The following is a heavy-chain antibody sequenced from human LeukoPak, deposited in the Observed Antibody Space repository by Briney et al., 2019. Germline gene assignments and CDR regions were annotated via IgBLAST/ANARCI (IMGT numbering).Heavy chain of an antibody. Sequence: GGSQRLSCEASGFTFSGNYMNWVRQAPGKGLEWVSVIYSGGNTYYADSVKGRFSISRDNSKNTLYLQMNSLRVEDTAVYYCAGSRLSAEYFQFWGQGTLVAVSS. V-gene: IGHV3-66*01. CDR3: AGSRLSAEYFQF. J-gene: IGHJ1*01. CDR1: GFTFSGNY. CDR2: IYSGGNT.